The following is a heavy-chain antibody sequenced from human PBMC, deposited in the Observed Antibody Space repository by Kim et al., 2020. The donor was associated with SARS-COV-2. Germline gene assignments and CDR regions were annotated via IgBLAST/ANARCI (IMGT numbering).Heavy chain of an antibody. CDR1: GYTFTSYY. CDR2: INPSGGST. V-gene: IGHV1-46*01. J-gene: IGHJ4*02. CDR3: AREEVDPMTTVTTSFDY. Sequence: ASVKVSCKASGYTFTSYYMHWVRQAPGLGLEWMGIINPSGGSTSYAQKFQGRVTMTRDTSTSTVYMELSSLRSEDTAVYYCAREEVDPMTTVTTSFDYWGQGTLVTVSS. D-gene: IGHD4-17*01.